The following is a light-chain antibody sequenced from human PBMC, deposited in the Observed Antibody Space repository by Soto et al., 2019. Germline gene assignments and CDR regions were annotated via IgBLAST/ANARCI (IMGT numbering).Light chain of an antibody. CDR2: DAS. Sequence: EIVLTQSPATLSSFPGDRVTLSCMASQYINTRLAWYQHRPGQAPRLLIYDASSRATGIPDRFSGSGSGTDFTLTISSLQPEDFATYYCQQLERYPSTFGGGTKVHIK. CDR3: QQLERYPST. J-gene: IGKJ4*01. V-gene: IGKV3-11*01. CDR1: QYINTR.